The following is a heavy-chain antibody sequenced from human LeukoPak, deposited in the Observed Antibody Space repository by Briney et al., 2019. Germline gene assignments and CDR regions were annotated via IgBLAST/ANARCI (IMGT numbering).Heavy chain of an antibody. Sequence: SVKVSCKASGGTFSSYAISWVRQAPGQGLEWMGGIIPIFGTANYAQKFQGRVTITTDESTSTAYMELSSLRSEDTAVYYCALRTSIVVVPAAIRDPLYYYYYMDVWGKGTTVTVSS. CDR3: ALRTSIVVVPAAIRDPLYYYYYMDV. CDR2: IIPIFGTA. V-gene: IGHV1-69*05. D-gene: IGHD2-2*02. CDR1: GGTFSSYA. J-gene: IGHJ6*03.